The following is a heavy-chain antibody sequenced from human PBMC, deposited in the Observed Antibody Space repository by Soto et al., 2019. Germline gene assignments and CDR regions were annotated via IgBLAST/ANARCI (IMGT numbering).Heavy chain of an antibody. V-gene: IGHV3-48*02. J-gene: IGHJ4*02. D-gene: IGHD2-21*02. Sequence: GGSLRLSCAASGFTFSSYSMNWVRQAPGKGLEWISYINNGSTTIYYADSLKGRFTISRDNAKNSLYLQMNSLRDEDTAVYYCARDGSGGDPIDYSGQGTLVTVSS. CDR1: GFTFSSYS. CDR2: INNGSTTI. CDR3: ARDGSGGDPIDY.